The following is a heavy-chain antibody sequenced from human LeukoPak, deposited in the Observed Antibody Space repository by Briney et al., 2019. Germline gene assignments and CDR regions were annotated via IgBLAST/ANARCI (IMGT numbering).Heavy chain of an antibody. CDR2: IYTSGST. CDR3: ARDAYYYGSGSYPFDY. J-gene: IGHJ4*02. D-gene: IGHD3-10*01. V-gene: IGHV4-4*07. CDR1: GGSFSGYY. Sequence: PSETLSLTCAVYGGSFSGYYWSWIRQPPGKGLEWIGRIYTSGSTNYNPSLKSRVTMSVDTSKNQFSLKLSSVTAADTAVYYCARDAYYYGSGSYPFDYWGQGTLVTVSS.